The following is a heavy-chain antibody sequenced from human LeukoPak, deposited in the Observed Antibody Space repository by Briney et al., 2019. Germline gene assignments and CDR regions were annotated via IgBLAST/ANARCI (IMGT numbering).Heavy chain of an antibody. CDR2: IYSGGST. CDR3: ARGRLGFWSDYPYLDY. D-gene: IGHD3-3*01. J-gene: IGHJ4*02. CDR1: GFTVSSNY. V-gene: IGHV3-53*01. Sequence: PGGSLRLSCAASGFTVSSNYMSWVRQAPGKGLEWVSVIYSGGSTYYADSAKGRFTISRDNSKNTLYLQMNSLRAEDTAVYYCARGRLGFWSDYPYLDYWGQGTLVTVSS.